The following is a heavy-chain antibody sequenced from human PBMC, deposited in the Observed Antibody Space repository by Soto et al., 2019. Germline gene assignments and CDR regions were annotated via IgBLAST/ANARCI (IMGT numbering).Heavy chain of an antibody. D-gene: IGHD1-20*01. CDR1: GGTFSSYT. J-gene: IGHJ4*02. Sequence: SVKVSCKASGGTFSSYTISWVRQAPGQGLEWMGRIIPILGIANYAQKFQGRVTITADKSTSTAYMELSSLRSEDTAVYYCARDGTITGTDLYFDYWGQGTLVTVSS. V-gene: IGHV1-69*04. CDR2: IIPILGIA. CDR3: ARDGTITGTDLYFDY.